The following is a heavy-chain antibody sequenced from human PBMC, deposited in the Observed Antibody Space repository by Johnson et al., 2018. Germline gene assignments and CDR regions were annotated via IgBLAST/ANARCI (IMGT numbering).Heavy chain of an antibody. CDR2: ISYDGSNK. J-gene: IGHJ1*01. CDR1: GFTFSSYA. D-gene: IGHD1-7*01. Sequence: QVQLVESGGGVVQPGRSLRLSCAASGFTFSSYAMHWVRQAPGKGLEWVAVISYDGSNKYYADSVKGRFTKSRDNSKNTLDLQMKSLRAEDTAVDYRARARRHYWDYLEYFQHWGQGTLVTVSS. CDR3: ARARRHYWDYLEYFQH. V-gene: IGHV3-30-3*01.